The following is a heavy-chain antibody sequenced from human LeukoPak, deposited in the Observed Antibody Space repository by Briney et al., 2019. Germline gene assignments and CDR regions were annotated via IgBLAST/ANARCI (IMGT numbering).Heavy chain of an antibody. J-gene: IGHJ4*02. CDR3: AREKRYSYGTNFDY. Sequence: SETLSLTCTVSDDSMTGYYWSWIRQPPGKGLEWVAYIFHSGDTNYNPSLRSRITISIDTSKNQFSLKLSSVTAADTAVYYCAREKRYSYGTNFDYWGQGTLVTVSS. CDR2: IFHSGDT. D-gene: IGHD5-18*01. CDR1: DDSMTGYY. V-gene: IGHV4-59*12.